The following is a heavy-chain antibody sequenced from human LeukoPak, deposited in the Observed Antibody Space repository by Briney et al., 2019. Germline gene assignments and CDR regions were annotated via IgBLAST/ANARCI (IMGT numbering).Heavy chain of an antibody. CDR3: ARDLGDYYMDV. Sequence: SETLSLTCTVSGGSISSYYWSWIRRPPGKGLEWIGYIYYSGSTNYNPSLKSRVTISVDTSKNQFSLKLSSVTAADTAVYYCARDLGDYYMDVWGKGTTVTVSS. CDR2: IYYSGST. V-gene: IGHV4-59*12. CDR1: GGSISSYY. D-gene: IGHD3-10*01. J-gene: IGHJ6*03.